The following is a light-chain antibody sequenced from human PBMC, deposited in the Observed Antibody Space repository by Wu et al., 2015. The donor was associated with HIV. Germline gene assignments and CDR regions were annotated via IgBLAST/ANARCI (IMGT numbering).Light chain of an antibody. CDR3: QQYGSSPLYS. CDR1: QSVSSSY. J-gene: IGKJ2*03. Sequence: IVLTQSPATLSSSPGAAVTLSCRASQSVSSSYLAWYQQKPGQAPRLLIYGASSRATGIPDRFSGSGSGTDFTLTISRLEPEDFAVYYCQQYGSSPLYSFGQGTKLEIK. CDR2: GAS. V-gene: IGKV3-20*01.